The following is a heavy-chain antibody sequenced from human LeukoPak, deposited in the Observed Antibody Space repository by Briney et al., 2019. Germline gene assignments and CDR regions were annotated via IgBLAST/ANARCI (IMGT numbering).Heavy chain of an antibody. Sequence: GGSLRLSCAASGFTFSSSAMSWVRQAPGKGLEWVSAISGSGGSTYYADSVKGRFTISRDNSKNTLYLQMNSLRAEDTAVYYCAKEREYGSGSYYDYWGQGTLVTVSS. CDR2: ISGSGGST. V-gene: IGHV3-23*01. CDR3: AKEREYGSGSYYDY. D-gene: IGHD3-10*01. CDR1: GFTFSSSA. J-gene: IGHJ4*02.